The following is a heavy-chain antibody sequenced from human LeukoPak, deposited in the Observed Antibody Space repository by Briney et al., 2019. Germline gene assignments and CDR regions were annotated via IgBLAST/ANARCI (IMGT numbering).Heavy chain of an antibody. V-gene: IGHV1-24*01. D-gene: IGHD3-22*01. CDR3: ARSTGYYDSSGYLGDWFDP. J-gene: IGHJ5*02. Sequence: ASVKVSCKVSGYTLTELSMHWVRQAPGKGLEWMGGFDPEDGETIYAQKFQGRVTMTEDTSTDTAYMELSSLRSEDTAVYYCARSTGYYDSSGYLGDWFDPWGQGTLVTVSS. CDR2: FDPEDGET. CDR1: GYTLTELS.